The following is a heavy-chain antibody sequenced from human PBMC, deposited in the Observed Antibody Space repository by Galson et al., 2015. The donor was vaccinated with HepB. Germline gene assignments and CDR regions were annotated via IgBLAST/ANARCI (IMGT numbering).Heavy chain of an antibody. V-gene: IGHV1-2*02. CDR3: ARDLYDILTGSRLRGYDHYGMDV. D-gene: IGHD3-9*01. Sequence: SVKVSCKASGYTFTNFYIHWVRQVPGQGPECMGWVNPNSGATTYTPKFQDRLTMTRDTSLRTVYMELNRLTSDDTAVYYCARDLYDILTGSRLRGYDHYGMDVWGQGTAVIVS. J-gene: IGHJ6*02. CDR1: GYTFTNFY. CDR2: VNPNSGAT.